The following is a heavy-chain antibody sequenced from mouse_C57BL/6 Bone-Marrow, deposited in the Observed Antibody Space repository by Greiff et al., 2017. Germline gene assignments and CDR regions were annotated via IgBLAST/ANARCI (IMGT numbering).Heavy chain of an antibody. CDR3: ARIEAFYYGYFDY. V-gene: IGHV1-69*01. J-gene: IGHJ2*01. D-gene: IGHD1-1*01. CDR1: GYTFTSYW. Sequence: QVQLKQPGAELVMPGASVKLSCKASGYTFTSYWMHWVKQRPGQGLEWIGEIDPSDSYTNYNQKFKGKSTLTVDKSSSTAYMQLSSLTSEDSAVYYGARIEAFYYGYFDYWGQGTTLTVSS. CDR2: IDPSDSYT.